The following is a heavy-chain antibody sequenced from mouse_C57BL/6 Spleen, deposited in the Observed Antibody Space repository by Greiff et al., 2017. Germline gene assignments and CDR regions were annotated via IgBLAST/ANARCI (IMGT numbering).Heavy chain of an antibody. CDR2: INPSTGGT. CDR1: GYSFTGYY. D-gene: IGHD2-5*01. Sequence: VQLQQSGPELVKPGASVKISCKASGYSFTGYYMNWVKQSPEKSLEWIGEINPSTGGTTYNQKFKAKATLTVDKSSSTAYMQLKSLTSEDSAVYYCARDYSNYGAWFAYWGQGTLVTVSA. V-gene: IGHV1-42*01. J-gene: IGHJ3*01. CDR3: ARDYSNYGAWFAY.